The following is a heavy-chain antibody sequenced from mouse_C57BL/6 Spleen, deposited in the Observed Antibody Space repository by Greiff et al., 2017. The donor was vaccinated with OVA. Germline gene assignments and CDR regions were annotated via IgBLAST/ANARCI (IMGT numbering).Heavy chain of an antibody. V-gene: IGHV1-62-2*01. CDR1: GYTFTEYT. CDR2: FYPGSGII. D-gene: IGHD2-4*01. CDR3: ARHEGIYYDYALYFDV. Sequence: VQLQQSGAELVKPGASVKLSCKASGYTFTEYTIHWVKQRSGQGLEWIGWFYPGSGIIQYHEKFKDKATLTADKSSSTVYMELSRLTSEDAAVYFCARHEGIYYDYALYFDVWGTGTTVTVSS. J-gene: IGHJ1*03.